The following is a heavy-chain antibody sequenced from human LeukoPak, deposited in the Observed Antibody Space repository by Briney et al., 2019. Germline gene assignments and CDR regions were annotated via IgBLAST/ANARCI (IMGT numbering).Heavy chain of an antibody. J-gene: IGHJ4*02. CDR3: ASYDSSGYYLIH. V-gene: IGHV4-59*08. CDR2: IYYSGST. D-gene: IGHD3-22*01. CDR1: GGPISSYY. Sequence: SETLSLTCTVSGGPISSYYWSWIRQPPGKGLEWIGYIYYSGSTNYNPSLKSRVTISVDTSKNQFSLKLSSVTAADTAVYYCASYDSSGYYLIHWGQGTLVTVSS.